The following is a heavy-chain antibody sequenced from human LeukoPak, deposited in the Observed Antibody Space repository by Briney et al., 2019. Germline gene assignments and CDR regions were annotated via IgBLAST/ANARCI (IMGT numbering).Heavy chain of an antibody. CDR3: TKYGGSPANYFDS. J-gene: IGHJ4*02. D-gene: IGHD1-26*01. V-gene: IGHV4-59*08. CDR1: GDSISAYY. Sequence: SETLSLTCTVSGDSISAYYWSWVRQPPGKGLEWIAFVHKTGSINYNPSLKSRATISMDTSNSQFSLHVNSVTATDTAVYYCTKYGGSPANYFDSWGPGTLVTVSP. CDR2: VHKTGSI.